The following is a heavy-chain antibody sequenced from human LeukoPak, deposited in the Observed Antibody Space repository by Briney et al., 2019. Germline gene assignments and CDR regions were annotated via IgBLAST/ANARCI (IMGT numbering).Heavy chain of an antibody. CDR3: VKSGGYATAIRYFDL. Sequence: PTGGSLRLSCAASGFSFGGYALHWVRQAPGKGLEWVASISWNSGDIVHADSVKGRFTISRDNAKNSLYLQMDSLRTEDTALYYCVKSGGYATAIRYFDLWGRGTLVTVSS. CDR2: ISWNSGDI. J-gene: IGHJ2*01. D-gene: IGHD2-21*02. CDR1: GFSFGGYA. V-gene: IGHV3-9*01.